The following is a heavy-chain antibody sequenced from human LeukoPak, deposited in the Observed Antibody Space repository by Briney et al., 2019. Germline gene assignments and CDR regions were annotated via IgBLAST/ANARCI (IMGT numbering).Heavy chain of an antibody. D-gene: IGHD5-18*01. Sequence: SETLSLTCTVSGYSITSGYYWGWIRQPPGKGLEWIGSIYHSGSTHYNPSLNSRVTMSVDTSKNQVSLKLSSVTAADTAVYYCARGYGYSYGLFDYWGQGTLVTVSS. CDR1: GYSITSGYY. CDR3: ARGYGYSYGLFDY. J-gene: IGHJ4*02. CDR2: IYHSGST. V-gene: IGHV4-38-2*02.